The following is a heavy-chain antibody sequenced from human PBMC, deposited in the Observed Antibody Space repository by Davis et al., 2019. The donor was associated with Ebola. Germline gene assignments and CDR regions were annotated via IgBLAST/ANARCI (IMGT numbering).Heavy chain of an antibody. CDR1: GFTFSSYG. CDR2: IRYDGSNK. D-gene: IGHD6-13*01. CDR3: AKEPRIAAAGWFDP. V-gene: IGHV3-30*02. J-gene: IGHJ5*02. Sequence: PGGSLRLSCAASGFTFSSYGMHWVRQAPGKGLEWVAFIRYDGSNKYYADSVKGRFTISRDNSKNTLYLQMNSLRAEDTAVYYCAKEPRIAAAGWFDPWGQGTLVTVSS.